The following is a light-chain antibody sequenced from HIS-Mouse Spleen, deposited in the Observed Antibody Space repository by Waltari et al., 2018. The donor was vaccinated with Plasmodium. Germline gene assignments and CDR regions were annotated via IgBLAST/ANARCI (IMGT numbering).Light chain of an antibody. CDR2: GKN. CDR3: NSRDSSGNHWV. CDR1: SLRSYY. V-gene: IGLV3-19*01. J-gene: IGLJ3*02. Sequence: SSELTQDPAVSVALGQTVRITCQGDSLRSYYASWYQQKPGQAPVLVIYGKNNRPPGIPDRFSGSSSGNTASLTITGAQAEDEADYYCNSRDSSGNHWVFGGGT.